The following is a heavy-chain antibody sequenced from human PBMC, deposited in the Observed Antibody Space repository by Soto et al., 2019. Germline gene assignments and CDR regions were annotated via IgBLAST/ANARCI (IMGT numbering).Heavy chain of an antibody. CDR2: INHSGST. CDR1: GGSFSGYY. Sequence: SETLSLTCAVYGGSFSGYYWSWIRQPPGKGLEWIGEINHSGSTNYNPSLKSRVTISVDTSKNQFSLKLSSVTAADAAVYYCLRGIRVNYYDSSVKYYDGMDVWGQGTTVPVTS. D-gene: IGHD3-22*01. V-gene: IGHV4-34*01. CDR3: LRGIRVNYYDSSVKYYDGMDV. J-gene: IGHJ6*02.